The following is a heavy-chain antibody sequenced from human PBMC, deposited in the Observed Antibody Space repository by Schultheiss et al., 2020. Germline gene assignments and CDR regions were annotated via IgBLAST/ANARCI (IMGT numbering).Heavy chain of an antibody. D-gene: IGHD7-27*01. V-gene: IGHV1-2*02. CDR3: ARWSLTGVEFDY. CDR2: INPNSGGT. J-gene: IGHJ4*02. Sequence: ASVKVSCKASGYTFTGYYMHWVRQAPGQGLEWMGWINPNSGGTNYAQKFQGRVTMTRDTSTSTVYMELSSLTSDDTAVYYCARWSLTGVEFDYWGQGTLVTVSS. CDR1: GYTFTGYY.